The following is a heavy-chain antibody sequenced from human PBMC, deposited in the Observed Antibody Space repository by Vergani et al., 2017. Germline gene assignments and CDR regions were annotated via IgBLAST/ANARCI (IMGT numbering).Heavy chain of an antibody. Sequence: QVQLQESGPGVVKPSQTLSLTCAVSGGSISSGDHCWTWIRQRPGKGLEWIGYIFYSGTTYDNPSLRSRLTISVDTSQNQFSLKLRSVTAADTAVYYCAQVDTQVQATSHFYYMDVWGKGTTVVVSS. D-gene: IGHD1-26*01. CDR1: GGSISSGDHC. V-gene: IGHV4-31*11. J-gene: IGHJ6*03. CDR3: AQVDTQVQATSHFYYMDV. CDR2: IFYSGTT.